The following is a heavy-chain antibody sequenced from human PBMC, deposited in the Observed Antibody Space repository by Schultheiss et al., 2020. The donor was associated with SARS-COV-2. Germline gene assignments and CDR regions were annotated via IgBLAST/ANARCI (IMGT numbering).Heavy chain of an antibody. CDR3: ARDRNNWKPGIWYYFDY. J-gene: IGHJ4*02. D-gene: IGHD1-20*01. CDR2: ISSSSSYI. Sequence: GGSLRLSCAASGFTFSSYSMNWVRQAPGKGLEWVSSISSSSSYIYYADSVKGRFTISRDNSKNTLYLQMNSLRAEDTAVYYCARDRNNWKPGIWYYFDYWGQGTLVTVSS. CDR1: GFTFSSYS. V-gene: IGHV3-21*01.